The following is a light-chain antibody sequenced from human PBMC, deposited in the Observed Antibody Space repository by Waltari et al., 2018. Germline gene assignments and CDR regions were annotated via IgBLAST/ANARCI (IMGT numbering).Light chain of an antibody. J-gene: IGKJ2*01. V-gene: IGKV4-1*01. Sequence: DIVMTQSPDSLAVSLGERATINCKSSQSVFYSSNNKNNLAWYQQKPGQSPKLLIYWASTRESGVPDRFSGSGSGTDFTLTISSLQAEDVAVYYCQQYFGTPPYTFGQGTKLEIK. CDR3: QQYFGTPPYT. CDR2: WAS. CDR1: QSVFYSSNNKNN.